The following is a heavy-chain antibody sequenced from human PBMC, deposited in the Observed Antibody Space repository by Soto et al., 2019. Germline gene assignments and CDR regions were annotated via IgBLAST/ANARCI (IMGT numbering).Heavy chain of an antibody. J-gene: IGHJ5*02. Sequence: PGESRRISCKGSGGSFTRYWIYGGRQMPGKGLEWMGRIDPSDSYTNYSPSFQGHVTISADKSISTAYLQWSSLKASDTAMYYCARHPYDSSGYYHNWFDPWGQGTLVTVSS. D-gene: IGHD3-22*01. CDR1: GGSFTRYW. CDR3: ARHPYDSSGYYHNWFDP. V-gene: IGHV5-10-1*01. CDR2: IDPSDSYT.